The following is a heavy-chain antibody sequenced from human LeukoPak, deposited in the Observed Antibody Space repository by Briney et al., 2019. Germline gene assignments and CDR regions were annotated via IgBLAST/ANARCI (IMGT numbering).Heavy chain of an antibody. CDR1: GFTFSSYG. CDR3: AKDRQQLGQFDD. Sequence: GGSLRLSCAASGFTFSSYGMHWVRQAPGKGLEWVAVISYDGSNKYYADSVKGRFTISRDNSKNTLYLQMNSPRAEDTAVYYCAKDRQQLGQFDDWGQGTLVTVSS. D-gene: IGHD6-13*01. J-gene: IGHJ4*02. CDR2: ISYDGSNK. V-gene: IGHV3-30*18.